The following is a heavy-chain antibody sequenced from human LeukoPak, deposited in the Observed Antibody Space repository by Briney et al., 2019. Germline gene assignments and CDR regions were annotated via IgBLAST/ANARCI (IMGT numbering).Heavy chain of an antibody. V-gene: IGHV1-8*01. D-gene: IGHD4-17*01. Sequence: ASVKVSCKASGYTFTNYDINWVRQATGQGLEWMGWITPNSGNTGYAQKFQGRVTMTRNTSISTAYMELSSLRSEDTAVYYCARGYGDYFLVTTNYYMDVWGKGTTVTIFS. CDR2: ITPNSGNT. CDR1: GYTFTNYD. J-gene: IGHJ6*03. CDR3: ARGYGDYFLVTTNYYMDV.